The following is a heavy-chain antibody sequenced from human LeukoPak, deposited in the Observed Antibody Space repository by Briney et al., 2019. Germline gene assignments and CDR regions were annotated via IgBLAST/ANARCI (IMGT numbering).Heavy chain of an antibody. V-gene: IGHV3-23*01. CDR2: ISDSGGIT. J-gene: IGHJ4*02. CDR1: GFSFSNLA. CDR3: AKDARRYSGWYFFDH. Sequence: PGGSLRLSCVASGFSFSNLAMGWVRQAPGNGLEWVSVISDSGGITYYADSVKGRFTISRDNSRNTLYLQMNSLRVDDTAVYYCAKDARRYSGWYFFDHLGQGTLVTVSS. D-gene: IGHD6-19*01.